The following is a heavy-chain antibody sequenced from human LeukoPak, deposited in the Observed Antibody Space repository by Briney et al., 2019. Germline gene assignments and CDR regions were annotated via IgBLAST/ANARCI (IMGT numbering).Heavy chain of an antibody. V-gene: IGHV3-7*01. D-gene: IGHD1-26*01. Sequence: PGGSLRLSCAASGFTFSSHRMSWVRQAPGKGLEWVANIKQDGSEKYYVDSVKGRFTISRDNAKNSLYLQMNSLRAEDTAVYYCARVQWELRGVGSYFDYWGQGTLVTVSS. CDR1: GFTFSSHR. CDR2: IKQDGSEK. CDR3: ARVQWELRGVGSYFDY. J-gene: IGHJ4*02.